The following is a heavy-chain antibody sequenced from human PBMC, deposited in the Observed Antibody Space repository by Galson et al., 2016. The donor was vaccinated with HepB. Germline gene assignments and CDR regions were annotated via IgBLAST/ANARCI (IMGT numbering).Heavy chain of an antibody. D-gene: IGHD3-16*01. CDR2: ITRDGETT. Sequence: SLRLSCAASGFSFGTSGMSWLRQSPGRGLEWVSGITRDGETTHYADSVRGRFTISRDNSKNMLYLFMNSLRAEDAALYYCGKHGGFDYWGQGALVTVSS. J-gene: IGHJ4*02. CDR3: GKHGGFDY. V-gene: IGHV3-23*01. CDR1: GFSFGTSG.